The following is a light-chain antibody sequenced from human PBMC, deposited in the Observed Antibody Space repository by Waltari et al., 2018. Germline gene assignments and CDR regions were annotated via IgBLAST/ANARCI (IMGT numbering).Light chain of an antibody. CDR2: GAS. CDR3: QQTYSFPLT. V-gene: IGKV1-12*01. J-gene: IGKJ1*01. CDR1: QNIYSR. Sequence: DIQMTQSPSSVSASDGGRVTITCRASQNIYSRVAWYQEKPGEVPKFLIYGASNLRSGVPSRFSGGGSGTDFTLTITSLQPEDFAIYYCQQTYSFPLTFGQGTRVE.